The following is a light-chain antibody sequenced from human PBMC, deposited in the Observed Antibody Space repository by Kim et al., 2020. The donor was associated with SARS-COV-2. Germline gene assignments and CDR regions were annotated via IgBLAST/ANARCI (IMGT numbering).Light chain of an antibody. Sequence: QSALTQPASVSGSPGQSITISCTGTSSDVGGYNYVSWYQQHPGKAPKLMIYDVSKRPSGVSNRFSDSKSGNTASLTISGLQAEDEADYYCSSYTSSSTVVFGGGTQLTVL. J-gene: IGLJ2*01. CDR3: SSYTSSSTVV. V-gene: IGLV2-14*01. CDR2: DVS. CDR1: SSDVGGYNY.